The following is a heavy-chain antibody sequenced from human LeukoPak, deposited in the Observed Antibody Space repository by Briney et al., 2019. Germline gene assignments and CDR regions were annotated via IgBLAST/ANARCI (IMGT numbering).Heavy chain of an antibody. CDR1: GYTFTGYY. J-gene: IGHJ4*02. D-gene: IGHD3-22*01. V-gene: IGHV1-2*02. CDR2: INPNSGGT. CDR3: ARDRDSSGHFDY. Sequence: GASVKVSCKASGYTFTGYYMHWVRQAPGQGLEWMGWINPNSGGTNYAQKFQGRVTMTRDTSISTAYMELSGLRSDDTAVYYCARDRDSSGHFDYWGQGTLVTVSS.